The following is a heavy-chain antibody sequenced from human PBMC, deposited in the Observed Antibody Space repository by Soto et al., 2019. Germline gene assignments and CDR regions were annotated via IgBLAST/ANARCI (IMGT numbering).Heavy chain of an antibody. D-gene: IGHD3-16*01. CDR2: ISGSGVRT. CDR3: ATPAYDY. V-gene: IGHV3-23*01. J-gene: IGHJ4*02. Sequence: GGSLRLSCVDSGFTFSSYAMSWVRQAPEKGLEWVSSISGSGVRTYYSDSVRGRFTISRDNSKDGLYLEMNSVRAEDTAVYYCATPAYDYWGQGTLVTVSS. CDR1: GFTFSSYA.